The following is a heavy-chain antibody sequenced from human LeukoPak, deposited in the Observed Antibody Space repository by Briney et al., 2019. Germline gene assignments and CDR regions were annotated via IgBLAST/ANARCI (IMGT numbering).Heavy chain of an antibody. CDR2: ISAYNGNT. D-gene: IGHD2-15*01. J-gene: IGHJ4*02. Sequence: ASVKVSCKASGYTFTNFGISWVRQAPGHGLEWMGWISAYNGNTNYAQKLQGRITMTTDTSTNTAYMELRSLRSDDTAVYYCSRSGPGSCSGGSCYSNYWGQGTLVTVSS. V-gene: IGHV1-18*01. CDR3: SRSGPGSCSGGSCYSNY. CDR1: GYTFTNFG.